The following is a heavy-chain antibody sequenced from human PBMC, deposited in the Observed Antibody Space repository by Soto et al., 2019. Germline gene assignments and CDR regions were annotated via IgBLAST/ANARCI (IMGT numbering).Heavy chain of an antibody. D-gene: IGHD2-15*01. Sequence: EMQLLESGGDLVQPGGSLRLSCAASGFAFSSYAMTWVRQAPGKGLEYVSAISGSGITTYYAASMKGRFIISRDNSRNTLFLHISSLRAEDTAVYYCVKDRDDIEMVDAFEMWGQGTMVTVSS. J-gene: IGHJ3*02. CDR3: VKDRDDIEMVDAFEM. CDR1: GFAFSSYA. CDR2: ISGSGITT. V-gene: IGHV3-23*01.